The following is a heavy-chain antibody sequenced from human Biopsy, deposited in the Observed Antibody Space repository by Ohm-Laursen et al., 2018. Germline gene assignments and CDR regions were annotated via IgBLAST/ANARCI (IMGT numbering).Heavy chain of an antibody. CDR3: ATKLTGYFHH. D-gene: IGHD1/OR15-1a*01. Sequence: SVKVSCKAHGGTFSNYGVNWVRQAPGQGLEWLGGNIPILGTGNYAQKFQDRVTVAADTSTSIATMELRSLRSDDTAVYYCATKLTGYFHHWGQGTLVIVSS. CDR1: GGTFSNYG. CDR2: NIPILGTG. V-gene: IGHV1-69*06. J-gene: IGHJ1*01.